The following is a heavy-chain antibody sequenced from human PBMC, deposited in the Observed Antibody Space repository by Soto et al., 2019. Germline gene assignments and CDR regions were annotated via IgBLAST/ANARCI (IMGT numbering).Heavy chain of an antibody. D-gene: IGHD2-2*01. Sequence: EVQLLESGGGLVQPGGSLRLSCAASGFTFSSYAMSWVRQAPGKGLEWVSAISGSGGSTYYADSVKGRFTISRDNSKNTLYLQMNSLRAEDTAVYYCATPGIVVVPPARPKNKNDYWVQGTLVTVSS. CDR3: ATPGIVVVPPARPKNKNDY. V-gene: IGHV3-23*01. CDR2: ISGSGGST. CDR1: GFTFSSYA. J-gene: IGHJ4*02.